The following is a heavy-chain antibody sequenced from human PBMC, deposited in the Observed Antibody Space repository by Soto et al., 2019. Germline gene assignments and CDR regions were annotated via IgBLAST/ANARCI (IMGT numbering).Heavy chain of an antibody. D-gene: IGHD2-15*01. CDR1: GLTFSSYA. J-gene: IGHJ4*02. CDR2: ISGSGGST. Sequence: LRLSFAASGLTFSSYAMSWVRQAPGKGLEWVSPISGSGGSTYYADSVKGRFTISRDNSKNTLYLQMNSLRAEDTAVYYCAKARGKYCSGGSCNPFDSWGQGTLVTVSS. CDR3: AKARGKYCSGGSCNPFDS. V-gene: IGHV3-23*01.